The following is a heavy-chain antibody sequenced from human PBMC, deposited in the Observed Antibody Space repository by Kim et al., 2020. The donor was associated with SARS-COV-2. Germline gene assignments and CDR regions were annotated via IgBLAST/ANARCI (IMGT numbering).Heavy chain of an antibody. D-gene: IGHD3-10*01. CDR3: TTRKRITMVRGVIIIPMGATTFVDY. J-gene: IGHJ4*02. CDR2: IKSKTDGGTT. CDR1: GFTFSNAW. Sequence: GGSLRLSCAASGFTFSNAWMSWVRQAPGKGLEWVGRIKSKTDGGTTDYAAPVKGRFTISRDDSKNTLYLQMNSLKTEDTAVYYCTTRKRITMVRGVIIIPMGATTFVDYWGQGTLVTVSS. V-gene: IGHV3-15*01.